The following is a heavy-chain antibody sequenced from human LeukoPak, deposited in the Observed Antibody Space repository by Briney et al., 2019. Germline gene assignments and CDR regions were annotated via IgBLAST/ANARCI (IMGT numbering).Heavy chain of an antibody. Sequence: ASVKVSCKASGYSFTDYYMRWERQAPGQGLESMGWINPDSGGTNYPQKFQGRVTMTRDTYISTAYMELSRLRSDDTAVYYCARGGHYYSYSLDAWGKGTTVTVSS. V-gene: IGHV1-2*02. CDR2: INPDSGGT. J-gene: IGHJ6*03. CDR1: GYSFTDYY. CDR3: ARGGHYYSYSLDA.